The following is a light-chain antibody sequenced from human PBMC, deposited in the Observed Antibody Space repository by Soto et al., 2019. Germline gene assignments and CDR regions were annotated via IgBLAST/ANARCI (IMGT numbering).Light chain of an antibody. CDR2: GAS. CDR1: QSVSNNY. V-gene: IGKV3-20*01. Sequence: EIVLTQSPGTLSLSPGERATLSCRASQSVSNNYFAWYQQKPGQAPRLLIYGASRMSTGIPDRFSGSGSGTDFPLTSSRLEPEDFAVYYCREYGSSPLTFGGGTKVEIK. CDR3: REYGSSPLT. J-gene: IGKJ4*01.